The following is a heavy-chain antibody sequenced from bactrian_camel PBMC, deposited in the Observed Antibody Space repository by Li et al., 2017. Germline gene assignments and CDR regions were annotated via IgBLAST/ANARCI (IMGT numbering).Heavy chain of an antibody. CDR1: GFTFSNYD. D-gene: IGHD2*01. J-gene: IGHJ4*01. CDR3: AASDWARYCSGGPRSYEYKH. CDR2: IGSRGYDE. Sequence: DVQLVESGGGLVQPGGSLRLSCAASGFTFSNYDMHWVRQAPGKGLEWVSCIGSRGYDEYYADSVKGRFTISRDNAKNTLYLQMNSLKPEDTAMYYCAASDWARYCSGGPRSYEYKHWGHGTQVTVS. V-gene: IGHV3S40*01.